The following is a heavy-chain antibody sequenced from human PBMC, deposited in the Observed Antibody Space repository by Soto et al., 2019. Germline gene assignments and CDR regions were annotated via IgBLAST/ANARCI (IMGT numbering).Heavy chain of an antibody. Sequence: AAVKVSCKVSGYTLTQLSMHWLRQAPGKGLEWMGGFDPEDGETIYAQKFQGRVTMTEDTSTDTAYMELSSLRSEDTAVYYCATQAAWTFDYWGQGTLVTVSS. V-gene: IGHV1-24*01. CDR2: FDPEDGET. J-gene: IGHJ4*02. CDR1: GYTLTQLS. CDR3: ATQAAWTFDY. D-gene: IGHD6-25*01.